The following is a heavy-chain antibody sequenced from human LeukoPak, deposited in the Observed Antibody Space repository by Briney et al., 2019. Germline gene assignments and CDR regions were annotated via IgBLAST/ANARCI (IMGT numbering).Heavy chain of an antibody. D-gene: IGHD4-17*01. J-gene: IGHJ4*02. Sequence: ASVKVSCKASGYTFTSYGISWVRQAPGQGLEWMGWISAYNGNTNYAQKLQGRVTMTTDTSTSKAYMERRSLRSDDTAVYYCARVDDYGDCRFDYWGQGTLVTDSS. CDR2: ISAYNGNT. CDR3: ARVDDYGDCRFDY. V-gene: IGHV1-18*04. CDR1: GYTFTSYG.